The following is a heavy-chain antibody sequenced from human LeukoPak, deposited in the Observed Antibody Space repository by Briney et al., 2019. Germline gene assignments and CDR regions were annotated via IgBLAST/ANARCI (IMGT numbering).Heavy chain of an antibody. J-gene: IGHJ5*02. D-gene: IGHD6-13*01. CDR3: ARDLGIAAAGTSLRHYNWFDP. CDR2: IYHSGST. V-gene: IGHV4-38-2*02. Sequence: SETLSLTCTVSGYSISSGYYWGWIRQPPGKGLEWIGSIYHSGSTYYNPSLKSRVTISVDTSKNQFSLKLSSVTAADTAVYYCARDLGIAAAGTSLRHYNWFDPWGQGTLVTVSS. CDR1: GYSISSGYY.